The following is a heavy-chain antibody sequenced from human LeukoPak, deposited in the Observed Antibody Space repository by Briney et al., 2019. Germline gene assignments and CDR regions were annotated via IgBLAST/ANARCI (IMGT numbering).Heavy chain of an antibody. D-gene: IGHD3-10*01. CDR3: ARRAYGSGSFNRYHFDY. CDR2: IYYSGTT. J-gene: IGHJ4*02. CDR1: GDSISSGSYY. V-gene: IGHV4-39*01. Sequence: NPSETLSLTCIVSGDSISSGSYYWGWIRQPPGKGLEWIGSIYYSGTTYYNPSLKSRVTISVDTSKNQFSLKVSSVTAADTAFYYCARRAYGSGSFNRYHFDYWGQGTLVAVSS.